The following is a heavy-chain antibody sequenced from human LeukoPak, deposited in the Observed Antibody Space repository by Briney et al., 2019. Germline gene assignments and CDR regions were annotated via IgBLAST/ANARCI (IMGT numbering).Heavy chain of an antibody. CDR3: ARQEQWLVPGWFDP. D-gene: IGHD6-19*01. V-gene: IGHV4-39*01. CDR2: IYYSGST. Sequence: SDTLSLTCTVSGGSISSSSYYWGWIRQPPGKGLEWIGSIYYSGSTYYNPSLKSRVTISVDTSQNQFSLKLSSVTAADTAVYYCARQEQWLVPGWFDPWGQGTLVTVSS. CDR1: GGSISSSSYY. J-gene: IGHJ5*02.